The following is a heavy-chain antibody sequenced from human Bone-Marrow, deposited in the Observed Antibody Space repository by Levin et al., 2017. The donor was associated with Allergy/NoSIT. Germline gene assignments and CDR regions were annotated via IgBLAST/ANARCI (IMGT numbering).Heavy chain of an antibody. V-gene: IGHV3-30*18. CDR1: GFTFSSYG. CDR3: AKDFGYNFGFDY. J-gene: IGHJ4*02. CDR2: ISYDGSNK. Sequence: GGSLRLSCAASGFTFSSYGMHWVRQAPGKGLEWVAVISYDGSNKYYADSVKGRFTISRDNSKNTLYLQMNSLRAEDTAVYYCAKDFGYNFGFDYWGQGTLVTVSS. D-gene: IGHD5-24*01.